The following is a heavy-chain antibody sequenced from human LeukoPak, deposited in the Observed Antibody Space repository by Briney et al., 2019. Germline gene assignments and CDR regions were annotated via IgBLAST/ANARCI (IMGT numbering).Heavy chain of an antibody. CDR3: ARDLPEYYYDSSGYHNWFDP. CDR1: GGTFSSYA. J-gene: IGHJ5*02. Sequence: GSSVKVSCKASGGTFSSYAISWVRQAPGQGLEWMGRINPNSGGTNYAQKFQGRVTMTRDTSISTAYMELSRLRSDDTAVYYCARDLPEYYYDSSGYHNWFDPWGQGTLVTVSS. CDR2: INPNSGGT. D-gene: IGHD3-22*01. V-gene: IGHV1-2*06.